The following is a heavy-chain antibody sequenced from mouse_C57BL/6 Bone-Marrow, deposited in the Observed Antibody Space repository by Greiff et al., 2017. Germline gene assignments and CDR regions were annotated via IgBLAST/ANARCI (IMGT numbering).Heavy chain of an antibody. CDR3: KREDYYSNSWWYFDV. Sequence: QVQLQQSGAELVRPGASVTLSCKASGYTFTDYEMHWVKQTPVHGLEWIGAIDPETGGTAYNQKFKGKAILTADKSSSTAYMELRSLTSEDSAVYYCKREDYYSNSWWYFDVWGTGTTVTVSS. CDR1: GYTFTDYE. J-gene: IGHJ1*03. V-gene: IGHV1-15*01. CDR2: IDPETGGT. D-gene: IGHD2-5*01.